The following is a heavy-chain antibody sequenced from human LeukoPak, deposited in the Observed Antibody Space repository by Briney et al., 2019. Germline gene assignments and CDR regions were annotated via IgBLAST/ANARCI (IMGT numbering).Heavy chain of an antibody. Sequence: GASVKVSCKASGYTFTGYYMHWVRQAPGQGLEWMGWINPNSGGTNYAQKFQGRDTMTRDTSISTAYMELSRLRSDDTAVYYCARWDIVVVPAAGFDYWGQGTLVTVSS. J-gene: IGHJ4*02. CDR1: GYTFTGYY. D-gene: IGHD2-2*01. CDR2: INPNSGGT. CDR3: ARWDIVVVPAAGFDY. V-gene: IGHV1-2*02.